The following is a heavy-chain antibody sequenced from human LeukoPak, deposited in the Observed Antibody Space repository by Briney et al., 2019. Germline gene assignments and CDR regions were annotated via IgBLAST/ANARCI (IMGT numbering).Heavy chain of an antibody. J-gene: IGHJ4*02. D-gene: IGHD6-13*01. Sequence: PSETLSLTCAVYGGSFSGYYWSWIRQPPGKGLEWNGEINHSRSTNYNPSLKSRVTISVATSKNQFSLNLSSVTAADTAVYYCARGGSSSWSFPGYWGQGTLVTVSS. CDR3: ARGGSSSWSFPGY. V-gene: IGHV4-34*01. CDR2: INHSRST. CDR1: GGSFSGYY.